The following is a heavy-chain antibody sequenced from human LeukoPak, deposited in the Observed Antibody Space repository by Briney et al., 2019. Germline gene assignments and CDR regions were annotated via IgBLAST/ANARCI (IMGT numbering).Heavy chain of an antibody. CDR3: ARDWVYKIDY. Sequence: WVRRTPGKGLVWVSRISHDGIISYADSVKGRFTISRDNAKNTLILQMNSLRVEDTAVYYCARDWVYKIDYWGRGTLVTVSS. V-gene: IGHV3-74*01. D-gene: IGHD5-24*01. CDR2: ISHDGII. J-gene: IGHJ4*02.